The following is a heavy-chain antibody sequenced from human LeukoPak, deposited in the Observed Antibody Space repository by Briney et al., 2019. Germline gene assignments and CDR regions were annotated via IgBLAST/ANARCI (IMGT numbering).Heavy chain of an antibody. CDR3: TTATHSPVAGTCDY. V-gene: IGHV3-15*01. D-gene: IGHD6-19*01. CDR2: IKSKTDGGTT. CDR1: GFAFSNAW. J-gene: IGHJ4*02. Sequence: PGGSLRLSCAASGFAFSNAWMSWVRQAPGKGLEWVGRIKSKTDGGTTDYAAPVKGRFTISRDDSKNTLYLLMNSLETEGTAVYYCTTATHSPVAGTCDYWGQGTLVTVSS.